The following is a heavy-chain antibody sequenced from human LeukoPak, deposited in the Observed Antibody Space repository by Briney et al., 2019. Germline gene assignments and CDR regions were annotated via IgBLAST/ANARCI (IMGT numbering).Heavy chain of an antibody. CDR2: MSSDGSNK. CDR1: GFAFSNYG. CDR3: ANPLTSMDV. Sequence: PGRSLRLSCAASGFAFSNYGMHWVRQAPGKGLEWVALMSSDGSNKYYADSVKGRFSISRDNSKNTLFLQTNSLRGEDTAVYYCANPLTSMDVWGQGTTVTVSS. J-gene: IGHJ6*02. V-gene: IGHV3-30*18.